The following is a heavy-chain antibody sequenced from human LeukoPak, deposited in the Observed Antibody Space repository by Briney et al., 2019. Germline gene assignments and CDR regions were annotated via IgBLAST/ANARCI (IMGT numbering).Heavy chain of an antibody. Sequence: PGGSLRLSCAASGFTFSDSYMTWVRQAPGKGVEWVAYISGSGHDINYSESAKGRFTISRDNAKNSLYLQMSSLRVEDTAVYYCTRDPRHLDSWGPGTLVTVSS. CDR3: TRDPRHLDS. D-gene: IGHD6-6*01. CDR1: GFTFSDSY. J-gene: IGHJ4*02. V-gene: IGHV3-11*01. CDR2: ISGSGHDI.